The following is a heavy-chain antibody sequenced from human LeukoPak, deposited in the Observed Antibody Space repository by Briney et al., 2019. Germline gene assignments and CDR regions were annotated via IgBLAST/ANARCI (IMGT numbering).Heavy chain of an antibody. V-gene: IGHV4-59*01. J-gene: IGHJ3*02. Sequence: SETLSLTCTVSGGFINNYYWSWIRQPPGKGLEWIGYIYYSGSTNYNPSLKSRVTISVDTSKNQFSLKLSSVTAADTAVYYCARDATMIVRGAFDIWGQGTMVTVSS. CDR2: IYYSGST. CDR1: GGFINNYY. CDR3: ARDATMIVRGAFDI. D-gene: IGHD3-22*01.